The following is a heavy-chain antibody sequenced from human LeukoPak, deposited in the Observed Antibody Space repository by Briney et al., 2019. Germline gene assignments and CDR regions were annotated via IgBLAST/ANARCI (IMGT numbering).Heavy chain of an antibody. D-gene: IGHD3-22*01. Sequence: GGSLRLSCAASGFSFSTSWMHWVRQGPGKGLVWVSRISNDASDTIYADSVKGRFTISRDNAKNTLYLQMNSLRAEDTAVYYCARVTYYYDSSGYPPDYWGQGTLVTVSS. J-gene: IGHJ4*02. CDR1: GFSFSTSW. CDR3: ARVTYYYDSSGYPPDY. V-gene: IGHV3-74*01. CDR2: ISNDASDT.